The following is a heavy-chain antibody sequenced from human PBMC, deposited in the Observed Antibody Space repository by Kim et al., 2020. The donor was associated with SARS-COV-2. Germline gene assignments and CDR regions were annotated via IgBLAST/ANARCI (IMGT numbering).Heavy chain of an antibody. J-gene: IGHJ5*02. D-gene: IGHD3-3*01. CDR2: IYTGGSA. Sequence: SETLSLTCFVSGDSMNNPYWSWIRQPAGKGLEYIGRIYTGGSADYNPSLRSRVTISIDTSKSQFSLKVKSVTAADTALYYCATGGDLEWLSLPFDLWGQG. CDR3: ATGGDLEWLSLPFDL. V-gene: IGHV4-4*07. CDR1: GDSMNNPY.